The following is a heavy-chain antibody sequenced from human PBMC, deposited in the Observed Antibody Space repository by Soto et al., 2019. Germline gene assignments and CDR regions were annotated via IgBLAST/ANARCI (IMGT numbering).Heavy chain of an antibody. J-gene: IGHJ4*02. CDR3: CEEPPHEYGSGT. V-gene: IGHV1-69*02. Sequence: QVQLVQSGAEVKKPGSSMKVSCKSSGGIFDIYSISWVRQARGQGLEWMGRIIPVVDDVNYAQKFQGRLTITADRPTKTVYMELSSLRSEDSAVYYCCEEPPHEYGSGTWGQGTLVTVST. CDR2: IIPVVDDV. CDR1: GGIFDIYS. D-gene: IGHD3-10*01.